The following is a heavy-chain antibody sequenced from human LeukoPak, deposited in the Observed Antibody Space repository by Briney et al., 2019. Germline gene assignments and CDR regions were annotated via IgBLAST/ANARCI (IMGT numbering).Heavy chain of an antibody. CDR2: INQDGTEK. J-gene: IGHJ4*02. D-gene: IGHD3-22*01. CDR3: ARERYYYDSSGYFLHYFDY. V-gene: IGHV3-7*01. Sequence: PGESLRLSCAASGFSFTTYWMSWVRQAPGKGLEWVANINQDGTEKYYVDSVKGRFTISRDNAKNSLYLQMNSLRAEDTAVYYCARERYYYDSSGYFLHYFDYWGQGTLVTVSS. CDR1: GFSFTTYW.